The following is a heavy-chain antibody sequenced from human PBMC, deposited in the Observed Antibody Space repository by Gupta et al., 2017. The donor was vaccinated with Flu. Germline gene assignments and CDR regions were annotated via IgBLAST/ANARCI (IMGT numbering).Heavy chain of an antibody. V-gene: IGHV1-8*01. CDR2: MNPISGTT. CDR3: ARKRGYNYGNDAFYI. Sequence: QVQLVQSGAEVKKPGASVKVSCEASGYTFTSDDINWVRQATGQGIEGMGCMNPISGTTGYAQKFQGRVTMTRNTSITTAYMELSSLRSEDTSVYYCARKRGYNYGNDAFYIWGQGTMVTVSS. D-gene: IGHD5-18*01. J-gene: IGHJ3*02. CDR1: GYTFTSDD.